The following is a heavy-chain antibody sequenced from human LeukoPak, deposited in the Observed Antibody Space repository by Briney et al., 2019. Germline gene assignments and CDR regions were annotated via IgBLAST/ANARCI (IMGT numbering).Heavy chain of an antibody. J-gene: IGHJ5*02. V-gene: IGHV1-2*02. Sequence: ASVKVSCKASGYTFTSYDINWVRQATGQGLEWMGWINPNSGGTNYAQKFQGRVTMTRDTSISTAYMELSRLRSDDTAVYYCARTAGGWFDPWGQGTLVTVSS. CDR3: ARTAGGWFDP. CDR2: INPNSGGT. CDR1: GYTFTSYD. D-gene: IGHD6-25*01.